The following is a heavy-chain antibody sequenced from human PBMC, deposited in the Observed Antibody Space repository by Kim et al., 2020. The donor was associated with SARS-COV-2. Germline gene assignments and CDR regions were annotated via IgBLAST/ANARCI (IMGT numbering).Heavy chain of an antibody. CDR1: GFTFSNAW. J-gene: IGHJ4*02. D-gene: IGHD5-12*01. Sequence: GGSLRLSCAASGFTFSNAWMSWVRQAPGKGLEWVGRIKSKTDGGTTDYAAPVKGRFTISRDDSKNTLYLQMNSLKTEDTAVYYCTTGKMATIERIQYYFDYWGQGTLVTVSS. V-gene: IGHV3-15*01. CDR2: IKSKTDGGTT. CDR3: TTGKMATIERIQYYFDY.